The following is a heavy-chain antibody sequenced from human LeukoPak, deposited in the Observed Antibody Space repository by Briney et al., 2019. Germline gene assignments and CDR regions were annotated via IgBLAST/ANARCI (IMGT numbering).Heavy chain of an antibody. D-gene: IGHD3-10*01. CDR2: IYHSGSS. Sequence: SETLSLTCDVSGGSITNSKWWTWLRQPPGKGLEWIGEIYHSGSSNYNPSLRNRVTISVDKSKNPFYLQLYSVNAADTALDYCAVRDFGTQNFDFWGQGTLVTVSS. V-gene: IGHV4-4*02. J-gene: IGHJ4*02. CDR1: GGSITNSKW. CDR3: AVRDFGTQNFDF.